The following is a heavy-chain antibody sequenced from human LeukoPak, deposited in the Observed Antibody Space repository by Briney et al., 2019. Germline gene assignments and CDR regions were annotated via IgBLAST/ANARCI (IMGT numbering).Heavy chain of an antibody. CDR3: VRQGSSWDIVDY. CDR2: IYPGDSET. J-gene: IGHJ4*02. D-gene: IGHD2-15*01. V-gene: IGHV5-51*01. Sequence: GESLKISCKGSGNSFTSYWIGWVRQMPGKGLVWMGNIYPGDSETRYSPAFQGQVNISADKSISTAYLQWSSLKASDTAMYYCVRQGSSWDIVDYWGQGTLVTVSS. CDR1: GNSFTSYW.